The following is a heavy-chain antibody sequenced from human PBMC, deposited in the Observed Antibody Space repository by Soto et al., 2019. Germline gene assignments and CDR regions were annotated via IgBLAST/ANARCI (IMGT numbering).Heavy chain of an antibody. CDR3: ARSYDSSGYYFDY. V-gene: IGHV4-59*01. J-gene: IGHJ4*02. CDR1: GGSISSYY. Sequence: SETLSLTCTVSGGSISSYYWSWIRQPPGKGLDWIGYIYYSGSTNYNPSLKSRVTISVDTSKNQFSLKLSSVTAADTAVYYCARSYDSSGYYFDYWGQGTLVTVSS. D-gene: IGHD3-22*01. CDR2: IYYSGST.